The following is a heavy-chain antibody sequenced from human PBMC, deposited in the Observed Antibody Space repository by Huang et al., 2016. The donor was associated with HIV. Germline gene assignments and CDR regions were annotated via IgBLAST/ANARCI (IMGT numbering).Heavy chain of an antibody. CDR1: GYTFGAYY. CDR2: INPTPGAT. J-gene: IGHJ5*02. D-gene: IGHD1-26*01. Sequence: QVQLVQSGAEVKKPGASVKFSCKASGYTFGAYYMHWVRLAPGQGLVWMGKINPTPGATSDAQKCQGRGTRTRDTSTRMAYIELSSLRFDDTAMYYCARGVGANKGVLIDYFDPWGQGTLVTVSS. CDR3: ARGVGANKGVLIDYFDP. V-gene: IGHV1-46*03.